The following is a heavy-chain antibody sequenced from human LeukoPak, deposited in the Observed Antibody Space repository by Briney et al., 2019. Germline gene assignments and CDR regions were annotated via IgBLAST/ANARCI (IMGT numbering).Heavy chain of an antibody. V-gene: IGHV3-30*02. J-gene: IGHJ4*02. CDR2: IRYDGSDK. Sequence: GGSLRLSCAASGFIFSDYGMHWVRQAPGKGLEWVAFIRYDGSDKYYADSVKGRFTISRDNSKNTLYLQMNSLRAEDTAVYYCAKGDDYGDYGSFDYWGQGTLVTVSS. CDR1: GFIFSDYG. CDR3: AKGDDYGDYGSFDY. D-gene: IGHD4-17*01.